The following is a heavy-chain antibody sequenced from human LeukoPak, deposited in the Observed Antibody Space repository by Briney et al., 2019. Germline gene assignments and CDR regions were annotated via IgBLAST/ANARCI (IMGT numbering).Heavy chain of an antibody. CDR1: GGSFSGYY. Sequence: SETLSLTCAVYGGSFSGYYWSWIRQPPGKGLEWIGEINHSGSTNYNPSLKSRVTISVDTSKNQFSLKLSSVTAADTAVYYCARGRLYSSSWYGFAPAAFDIWGQGTMVTASS. CDR2: INHSGST. CDR3: ARGRLYSSSWYGFAPAAFDI. J-gene: IGHJ3*02. D-gene: IGHD6-13*01. V-gene: IGHV4-34*01.